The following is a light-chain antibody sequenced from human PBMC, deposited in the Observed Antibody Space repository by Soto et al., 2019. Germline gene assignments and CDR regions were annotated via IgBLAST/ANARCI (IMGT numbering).Light chain of an antibody. J-gene: IGKJ1*01. CDR3: QQYSSRST. CDR1: QSISSW. CDR2: DAS. Sequence: DFQMTQSPSSLSASVGDRVTITCRASQSISSWLAWYQQKPGKAPNLLIYDASSLQSGVPSRFSGSGFGTEFTLTISSLQPGDFATYYCQQYSSRSTFGQGTKVDIK. V-gene: IGKV1-5*01.